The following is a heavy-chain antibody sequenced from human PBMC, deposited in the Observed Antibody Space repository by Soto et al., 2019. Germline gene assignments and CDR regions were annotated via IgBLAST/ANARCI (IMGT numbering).Heavy chain of an antibody. V-gene: IGHV3-15*07. J-gene: IGHJ6*02. CDR1: SVSNAW. CDR3: TTDPVETDLYYYYGMDV. D-gene: IGHD5-18*01. CDR2: IKSKTDCGTT. Sequence: SVSNAWMNWVRQAPGKGLVWGGRIKSKTDCGTTDYAAPVKGRFTISRDDSKKTLYLQMNSLKTEDTAVYYCTTDPVETDLYYYYGMDVCGQGTTGTFAS.